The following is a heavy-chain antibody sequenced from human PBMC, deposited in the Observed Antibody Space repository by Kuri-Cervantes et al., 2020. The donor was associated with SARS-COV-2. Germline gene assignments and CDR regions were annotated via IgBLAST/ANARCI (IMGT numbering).Heavy chain of an antibody. CDR3: ARAPNLPVAGGFDY. J-gene: IGHJ4*02. CDR2: ISTDGSST. Sequence: GETLKISCPASGFTFSRYWRHWVRQAPGKGLVWFSRISTDGSSTSYADSVEGRFTISRDNVKNTLYLEMNSLGAEDTAVYYCARAPNLPVAGGFDYWVQGTLVTVSS. CDR1: GFTFSRYW. V-gene: IGHV3-74*01. D-gene: IGHD6-19*01.